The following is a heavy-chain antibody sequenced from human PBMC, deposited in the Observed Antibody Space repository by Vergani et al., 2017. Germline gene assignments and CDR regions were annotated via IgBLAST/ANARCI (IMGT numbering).Heavy chain of an antibody. CDR2: ISSSSSYI. D-gene: IGHD2-2*01. J-gene: IGHJ3*02. Sequence: EVQLVESGGGLVKPGGSLRLSCAASGFTFSSYSMNWVRQAPGKGLEWVSSISSSSSYIYYADSVKGRFTISRDNAKNSLYLQMNSLRAEETAVYYCAREGSYCGSTSCAAFDIWGQGTMVTVSS. V-gene: IGHV3-21*01. CDR1: GFTFSSYS. CDR3: AREGSYCGSTSCAAFDI.